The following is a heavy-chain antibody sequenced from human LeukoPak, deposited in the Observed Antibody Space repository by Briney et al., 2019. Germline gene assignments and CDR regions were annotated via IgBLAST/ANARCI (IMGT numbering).Heavy chain of an antibody. Sequence: GGSLGLSCAASGFTFSTYWMSWVRQAPGKGLEWVANIKQDGREKYYVDSVKGRFTVSRDNAKNSLYLQMNSLRAEDTAVYYCARGGGNYYNYWGQGTLVTVSS. D-gene: IGHD4-23*01. J-gene: IGHJ4*02. CDR3: ARGGGNYYNY. CDR2: IKQDGREK. V-gene: IGHV3-7*01. CDR1: GFTFSTYW.